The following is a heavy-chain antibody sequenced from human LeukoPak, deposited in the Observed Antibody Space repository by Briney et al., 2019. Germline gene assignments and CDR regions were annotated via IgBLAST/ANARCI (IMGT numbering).Heavy chain of an antibody. CDR2: FDPEDGET. J-gene: IGHJ6*03. CDR1: GYTLTELS. CDR3: AKTGTWIAVYYYYMDV. D-gene: IGHD6-19*01. V-gene: IGHV1-24*01. Sequence: ASVKVSCKVSGYTLTELSMHWVRQAPGKGLEWMGGFDPEDGETIYAQKFQGRVTMTEDTSTDTAYMELSSLRAEDTAVYYCAKTGTWIAVYYYYMDVWGKGTTVTVSS.